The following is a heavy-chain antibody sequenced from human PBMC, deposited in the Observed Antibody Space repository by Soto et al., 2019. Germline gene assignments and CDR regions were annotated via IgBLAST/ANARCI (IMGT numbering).Heavy chain of an antibody. Sequence: AQLVESGGGLVQPAGSLRLSCAAFEFSLSTYEMAWVRQAPGKGLEWVSHIGRRGSATYYADSVKGRFSISRDNAKNSIFLQMNSLRAEDTAVYFCERVYDDYLIDAFDIWGQGTMVSVSS. V-gene: IGHV3-48*03. CDR2: IGRRGSAT. CDR3: ERVYDDYLIDAFDI. D-gene: IGHD4-17*01. CDR1: EFSLSTYE. J-gene: IGHJ3*02.